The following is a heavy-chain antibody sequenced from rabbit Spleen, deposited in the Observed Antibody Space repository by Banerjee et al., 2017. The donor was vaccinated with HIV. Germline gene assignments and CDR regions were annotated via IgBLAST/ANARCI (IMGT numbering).Heavy chain of an antibody. CDR1: GVSLIDKDV. V-gene: IGHV1S45*01. J-gene: IGHJ6*01. Sequence: EQLEESGGGLVKPEGSLTLTCKASGVSLIDKDVMCWVRQAPGKGLEWIACIDAGSSGFTYFATWAKGRFTISKTSSTTVTLQMTRLTAADTATYFCARDTASSFSSYGMDLWGPGTLVTVS. CDR2: IDAGSSGFT. D-gene: IGHD8-1*01. CDR3: ARDTASSFSSYGMDL.